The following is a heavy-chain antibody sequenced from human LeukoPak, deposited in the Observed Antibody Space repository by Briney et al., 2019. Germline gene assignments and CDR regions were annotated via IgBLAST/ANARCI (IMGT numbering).Heavy chain of an antibody. J-gene: IGHJ4*02. CDR2: IYYSGST. V-gene: IGHV4-39*02. D-gene: IGHD5-18*01. Sequence: SETLSLTCTVSGGSISSYYWGWIRQPPGKGLEWIGSIYYSGSTYYNPSLKSRVTISVDTSKNQFSLKLSSVTAADTAVYYCARVYSYGRFDYWGQGTLVTVSS. CDR1: GGSISSYY. CDR3: ARVYSYGRFDY.